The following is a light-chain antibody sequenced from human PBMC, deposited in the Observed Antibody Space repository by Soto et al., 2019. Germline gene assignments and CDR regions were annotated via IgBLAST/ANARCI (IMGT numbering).Light chain of an antibody. V-gene: IGKV3-15*01. J-gene: IGKJ1*01. CDR2: SAS. CDR3: HQYKKGSQT. CDR1: QSLXSSS. Sequence: VLTKYAGALSLSPGERATLACRASQSLXSSSLAWYQQKPGQAPGLLLDSASASANGCPASLSGSGSGTQFTRTISSLHSYYCSPYYWHQYKKGSQTFGQGTKVDIK.